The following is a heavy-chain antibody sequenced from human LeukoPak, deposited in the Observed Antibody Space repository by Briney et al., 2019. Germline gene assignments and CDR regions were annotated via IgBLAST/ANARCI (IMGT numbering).Heavy chain of an antibody. V-gene: IGHV3-33*01. D-gene: IGHD6-13*01. CDR3: ARDRVSSWYPDAFDI. J-gene: IGHJ3*02. CDR1: GFKFSDSG. Sequence: SGGSLRLSCEASGFKFSDSGMNWVRQAPGKGLEWVAVIWYDGSNKYYADSVKGRFTISRDNSKNTLYLQMNSLRAEDTAVYYCARDRVSSWYPDAFDIWGQGTMVTVSS. CDR2: IWYDGSNK.